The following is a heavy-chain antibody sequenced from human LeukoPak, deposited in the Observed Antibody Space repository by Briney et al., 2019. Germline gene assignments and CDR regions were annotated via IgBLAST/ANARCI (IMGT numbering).Heavy chain of an antibody. CDR2: ISNSGTAI. Sequence: GGSLRLSCAASGFTFSSYEMNWVRQAPGKGLEWVSYISNSGTAIYYADSVKGRFTISRDNARSSLYLQMNSLRAEDTAVYYCARAGYSMDTEYFQHWGQGTLVTVSS. CDR1: GFTFSSYE. J-gene: IGHJ1*01. V-gene: IGHV3-48*03. D-gene: IGHD5-18*01. CDR3: ARAGYSMDTEYFQH.